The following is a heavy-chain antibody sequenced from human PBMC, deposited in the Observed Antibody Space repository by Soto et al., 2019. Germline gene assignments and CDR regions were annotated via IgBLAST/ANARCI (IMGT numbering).Heavy chain of an antibody. CDR1: GYTFTSYG. J-gene: IGHJ4*02. CDR3: ARDKGVATGTFDY. Sequence: ASVKVSCKASGYTFTSYGISWVRQAPGQGLEWMGWISAYNGNTNYAQKLQGRVTMTPETSTSTAYMELRSQGSDITAVYSCARDKGVATGTFDYWGKGTLVTV. V-gene: IGHV1-18*04. D-gene: IGHD5-12*01. CDR2: ISAYNGNT.